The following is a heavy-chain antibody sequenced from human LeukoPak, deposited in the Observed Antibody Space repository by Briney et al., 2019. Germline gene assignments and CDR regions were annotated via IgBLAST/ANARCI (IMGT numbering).Heavy chain of an antibody. CDR2: IKQDGSEQ. CDR3: ARDQINSSGNKPPFDY. J-gene: IGHJ4*02. D-gene: IGHD1-26*01. V-gene: IGHV3-7*01. Sequence: GGSLRLSCAASGFTFSHYYMSWVRQAPGKGLEWVANIKQDGSEQFYLDSVKGRFTVSRDNAKNSLYLQMNSLRAEDTAVYYCARDQINSSGNKPPFDYWGRGTLVTVSS. CDR1: GFTFSHYY.